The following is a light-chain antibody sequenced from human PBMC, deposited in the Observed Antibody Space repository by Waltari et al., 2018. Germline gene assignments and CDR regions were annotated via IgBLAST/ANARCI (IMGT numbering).Light chain of an antibody. CDR2: KND. Sequence: QSVLTKPPSASGTPGQRVTMSRSGPIPNIVSPYVDYYQQLPGTAPKLLIYKNDLRPSGVPDRISGSKSGTSASLAISGLRAEDEADYYCSSWDDSLSGVVLGGGTKLTVL. J-gene: IGLJ2*01. CDR3: SSWDDSLSGVV. V-gene: IGLV1-47*01. CDR1: IPNIVSPY.